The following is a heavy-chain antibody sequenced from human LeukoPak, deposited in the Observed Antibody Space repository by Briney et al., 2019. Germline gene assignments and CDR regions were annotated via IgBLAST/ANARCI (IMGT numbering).Heavy chain of an antibody. CDR3: ARARWFRELFRDPNWFDP. D-gene: IGHD3-10*01. CDR1: GYTFTSYD. J-gene: IGHJ5*02. Sequence: GASVKVSCKASGYTFTSYDINWVRKATGQGLEWMGWMNPNSGNTGYAQKFQGRVTMTRNTSISTAYMELSSVRSEDTAVYYCARARWFRELFRDPNWFDPWGQGTLVTVSS. V-gene: IGHV1-8*01. CDR2: MNPNSGNT.